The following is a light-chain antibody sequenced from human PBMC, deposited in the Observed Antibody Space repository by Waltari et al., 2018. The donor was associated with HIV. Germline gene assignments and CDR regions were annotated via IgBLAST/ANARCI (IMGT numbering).Light chain of an antibody. CDR2: DVS. CDR1: SSDVGGYIY. V-gene: IGLV2-14*03. Sequence: QSALTQPASVSASPGQSITISCTGTSSDVGGYIYVSWYQQHPGKAPKLMIYDVSHRPSAVSNRLSGSKSGNTAPLTISALQAQDEADYYGSSYTSSSTSGFGTGTRVTVL. J-gene: IGLJ1*01. CDR3: SSYTSSSTSG.